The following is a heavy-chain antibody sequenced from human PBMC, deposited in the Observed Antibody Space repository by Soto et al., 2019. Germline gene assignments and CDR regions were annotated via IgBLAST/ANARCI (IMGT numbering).Heavy chain of an antibody. Sequence: SETLSLTCTVSGDSISSYSWSWIRQPPGKGLKWIRNIHYNGNTKYSPSLKSRVNMSVDTSKNHFSLKLISVTTAVTAVYFCAREGNLGRWIQPLDSWGQGTLVTVS. CDR2: IHYNGNT. V-gene: IGHV4-59*01. D-gene: IGHD2-2*03. CDR3: AREGNLGRWIQPLDS. J-gene: IGHJ4*02. CDR1: GDSISSYS.